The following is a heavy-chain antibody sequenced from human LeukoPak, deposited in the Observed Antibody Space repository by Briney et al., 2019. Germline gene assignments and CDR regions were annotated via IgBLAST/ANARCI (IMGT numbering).Heavy chain of an antibody. Sequence: SETLSLTCTVSGASISRTNFHWGWIRRPPGKGLEWVGSIYYSGNTYYNPSLKSRVTISVDTSKNQFSLKLTSVTAADTAVYYCARQTGVGLFILPGGQGTLVTVSS. D-gene: IGHD3-3*01. CDR3: ARQTGVGLFILP. V-gene: IGHV4-39*01. CDR1: GASISRTNFH. J-gene: IGHJ4*02. CDR2: IYYSGNT.